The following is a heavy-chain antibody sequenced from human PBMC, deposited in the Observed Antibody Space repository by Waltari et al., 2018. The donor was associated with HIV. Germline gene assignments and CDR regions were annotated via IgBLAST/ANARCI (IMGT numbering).Heavy chain of an antibody. CDR2: INGDGSTT. Sequence: EVQLVESGRGLVQPGGSLRLSCAASGFTFSSYWMHWVRQAPGKGLVWVSRINGDGSTTSYADSVKGRFTISRDNAKNTLYLQMNSLRAEDTAVYYCARIAYDSSGYGWFDPWGQGTLVTVSS. D-gene: IGHD3-22*01. CDR3: ARIAYDSSGYGWFDP. CDR1: GFTFSSYW. J-gene: IGHJ5*02. V-gene: IGHV3-74*01.